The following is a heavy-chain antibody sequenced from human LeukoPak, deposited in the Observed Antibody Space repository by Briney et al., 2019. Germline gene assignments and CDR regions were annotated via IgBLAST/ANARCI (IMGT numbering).Heavy chain of an antibody. CDR2: IYYSGST. D-gene: IGHD3-16*01. V-gene: IGHV4-59*08. CDR3: ARHGGGVFDR. CDR1: GGSISTYY. J-gene: IGHJ5*02. Sequence: PSETLSLTCTVSGGSISTYYWSWIRQPPGKELEWVGYIYYSGSTSYNPSLMSRVTISLDTSKNQFSLNLSSVTAADTAVYYCARHGGGVFDRWGQGTLVTVSS.